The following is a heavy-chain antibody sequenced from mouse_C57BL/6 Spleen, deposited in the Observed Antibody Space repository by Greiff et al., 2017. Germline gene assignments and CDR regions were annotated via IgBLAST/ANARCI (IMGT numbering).Heavy chain of an antibody. J-gene: IGHJ2*01. CDR1: GYTFTSYW. V-gene: IGHV1-50*01. Sequence: VKLQESGAELVKPGASVKLSCKASGYTFTSYWMQWVKQRPGQGLEWIGEIDPSDSYTNYNQQFKGKATLTVDTSSSTAYMQLSSLTSEDSAVYYCARSGASYWGQGTTLTVSS. D-gene: IGHD3-1*01. CDR2: IDPSDSYT. CDR3: ARSGASY.